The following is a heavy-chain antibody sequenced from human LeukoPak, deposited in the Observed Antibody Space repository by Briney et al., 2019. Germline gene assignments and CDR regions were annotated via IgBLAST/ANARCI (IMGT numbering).Heavy chain of an antibody. D-gene: IGHD2/OR15-2a*01. J-gene: IGHJ6*02. CDR1: GYSFTSYW. CDR3: ARLRDAYLALYGMDV. V-gene: IGHV5-51*01. CDR2: IYPGDSDT. Sequence: GESLQISSKGSGYSFTSYWIGWVRPGPGKGLEWMGIIYPGDSDTRYSPSFQGQVTISADKSISTAYLQWSSLKASDTAMYYCARLRDAYLALYGMDVWGQGTTVTVSS.